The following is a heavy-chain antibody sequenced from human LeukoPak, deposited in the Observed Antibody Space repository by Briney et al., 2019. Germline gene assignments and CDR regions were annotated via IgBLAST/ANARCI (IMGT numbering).Heavy chain of an antibody. D-gene: IGHD5-24*01. CDR1: VFTVNSYY. Sequence: PGGSLRLSCRVSVFTVNSYYMIWVRQAPGKGLEWVSVIYSGGSTNYADSVKGRFTISRDNSKNTLYLQMNSLRAEDTAVYYCASWLQSLASFDHGGQGTLVTVSS. CDR2: IYSGGST. CDR3: ASWLQSLASFDH. J-gene: IGHJ4*02. V-gene: IGHV3-53*01.